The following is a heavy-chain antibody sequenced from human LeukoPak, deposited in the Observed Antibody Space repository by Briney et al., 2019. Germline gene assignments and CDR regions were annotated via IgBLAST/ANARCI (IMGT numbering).Heavy chain of an antibody. CDR1: EFTFSNFD. CDR2: ITNRGDGT. D-gene: IGHD6-19*01. Sequence: GGSLRPSCTASEFTFSNFDMGWVRQAPGKGLEWVSAITNRGDGTYFADSVKGRVTISRDNSKDTLYLQLNSLRADDAAVYYCAKDARRTSGWYYFDSWGQGTLVTVSS. CDR3: AKDARRTSGWYYFDS. J-gene: IGHJ4*02. V-gene: IGHV3-23*01.